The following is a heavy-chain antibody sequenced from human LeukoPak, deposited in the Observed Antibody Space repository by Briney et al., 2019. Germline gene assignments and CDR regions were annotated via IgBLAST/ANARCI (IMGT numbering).Heavy chain of an antibody. CDR3: ARELGSGYDYYFDY. Sequence: GASVKVSCKASGYTFTNYAISWVRQAPGQGLEWMGGIIPIFGTANYAQKFQGRVSITADESTSTAYMELSSLRSEDTAVYYCARELGSGYDYYFDYWGQGTLVTVSS. D-gene: IGHD3-22*01. J-gene: IGHJ4*02. CDR2: IIPIFGTA. CDR1: GYTFTNYA. V-gene: IGHV1-69*13.